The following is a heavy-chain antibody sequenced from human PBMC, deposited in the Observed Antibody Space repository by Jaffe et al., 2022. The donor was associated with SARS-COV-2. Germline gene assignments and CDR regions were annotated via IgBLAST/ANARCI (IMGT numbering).Heavy chain of an antibody. J-gene: IGHJ6*02. CDR2: ISWNSGSI. CDR3: AKDIDGSGIPYYGMDV. V-gene: IGHV3-9*01. D-gene: IGHD3-10*01. CDR1: GFTFDDYA. Sequence: EVQLVESGGGLVQPGRSLRLSCAASGFTFDDYAMHWVRQAPGKGLEWVSGISWNSGSIGYADSVKGRFTISRDNAKNSLYLQMNSLRAEDTALYYCAKDIDGSGIPYYGMDVWGQGTTVTVSS.